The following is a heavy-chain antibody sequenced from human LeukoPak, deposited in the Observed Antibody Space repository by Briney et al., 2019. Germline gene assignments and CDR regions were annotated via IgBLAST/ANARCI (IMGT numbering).Heavy chain of an antibody. D-gene: IGHD3-3*01. V-gene: IGHV1-46*01. CDR1: GYTFTGYY. Sequence: GASVKVSCKASGYTFTGYYMHWVRQAPGQGLEWMGIINPSGGSTSYAQKFQGRVTMTRDTSTSTVYMELSSLRSEDTAVYYCARDTYYDFWSGYSFDYWGQGTLVTVSS. CDR3: ARDTYYDFWSGYSFDY. CDR2: INPSGGST. J-gene: IGHJ4*02.